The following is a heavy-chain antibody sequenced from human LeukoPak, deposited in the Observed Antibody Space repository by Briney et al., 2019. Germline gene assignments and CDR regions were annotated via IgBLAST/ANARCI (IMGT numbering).Heavy chain of an antibody. CDR2: ISGSGGST. CDR1: GFTFSSYA. V-gene: IGHV3-23*01. Sequence: GGSLRLSCAASGFTFSSYAMSWVRQAPGKGLEWVSAISGSGGSTYYADSVKGRFTISRDNSKNTLYLQMHSLRAEDTAIYYCAKGRVGGWNGGDCWGQGTLVTVSS. J-gene: IGHJ4*02. CDR3: AKGRVGGWNGGDC. D-gene: IGHD1-1*01.